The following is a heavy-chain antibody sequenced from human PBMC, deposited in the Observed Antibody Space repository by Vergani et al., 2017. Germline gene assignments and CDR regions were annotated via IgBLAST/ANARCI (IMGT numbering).Heavy chain of an antibody. CDR2: IYYSGST. CDR1: GGSISSGGYY. Sequence: QVQLQESGPGLVKPSQTLSLTCTVSGGSISSGGYYWGWIRQHQGKGLEWIGYIYYSGSTYYNPSLKSRVTISVDTSKNQFSLKLSSVTAADTAVYYCARSSYSSGWGYWGQGTLVTVSS. J-gene: IGHJ4*02. D-gene: IGHD6-19*01. CDR3: ARSSYSSGWGY. V-gene: IGHV4-31*03.